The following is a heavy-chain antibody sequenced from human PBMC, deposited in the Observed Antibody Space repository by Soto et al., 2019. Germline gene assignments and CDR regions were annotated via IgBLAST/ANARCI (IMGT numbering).Heavy chain of an antibody. CDR2: IYWNDDK. CDR3: AHSLLRYFDWFDAFDI. V-gene: IGHV2-5*01. J-gene: IGHJ3*02. D-gene: IGHD3-9*01. CDR1: GFSLSTSGVG. Sequence: QITLKESGPTLVKPTQTLTLTCTFSGFSLSTSGVGVGWIRQPPGKALEWLALIYWNDDKRYSPSLKSRLTITKDTSKNQVVLTMTNMDPVDTATYYCAHSLLRYFDWFDAFDIWGQGTMVTVSS.